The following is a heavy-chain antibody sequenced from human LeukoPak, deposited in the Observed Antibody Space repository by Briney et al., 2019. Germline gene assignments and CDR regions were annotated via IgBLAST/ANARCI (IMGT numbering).Heavy chain of an antibody. CDR3: ARVRVRTAGENWFDP. J-gene: IGHJ5*02. CDR1: GYTFTSFY. CDR2: INPNSGGN. Sequence: ASVKVSCKSSGYTFTSFYIHGVRQPGGQGLDWLGWINPNSGGNNYAQEFQGRVTMTRNKSISKAYMELSRLKSDDTAVYYCARVRVRTAGENWFDPWGQGTLVTVSS. V-gene: IGHV1-2*02. D-gene: IGHD6-13*01.